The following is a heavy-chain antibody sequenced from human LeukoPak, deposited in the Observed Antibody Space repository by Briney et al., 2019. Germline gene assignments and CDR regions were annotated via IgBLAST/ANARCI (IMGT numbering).Heavy chain of an antibody. Sequence: PGGSLRLSCAASGFTFSSYAMSWVRQAPGKGLEWVSAISGSGGSTYYADSVKGRFTISRDNSRNTLYLQMNSLRAEDTAVYYCAKGGSWYGGFDYWGQGTLVTVSS. V-gene: IGHV3-23*01. CDR2: ISGSGGST. CDR3: AKGGSWYGGFDY. J-gene: IGHJ4*02. CDR1: GFTFSSYA. D-gene: IGHD6-13*01.